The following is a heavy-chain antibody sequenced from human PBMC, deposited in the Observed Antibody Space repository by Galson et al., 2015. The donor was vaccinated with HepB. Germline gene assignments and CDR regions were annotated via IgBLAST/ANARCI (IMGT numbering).Heavy chain of an antibody. D-gene: IGHD6-13*01. CDR3: ARPQAGTAAASDY. CDR2: IDPSDSYT. CDR1: GYSLTSYW. V-gene: IGHV5-10-1*01. J-gene: IGHJ4*02. Sequence: QSGAEVKKPGESLRISFNGSGYSLTSYWISWVRQMPGKGLEWMGRIDPSDSYTNYSPSFQGHVTISADKSISTAYLQWSSLKASDTAMYYCARPQAGTAAASDYWGQGTLVTVSS.